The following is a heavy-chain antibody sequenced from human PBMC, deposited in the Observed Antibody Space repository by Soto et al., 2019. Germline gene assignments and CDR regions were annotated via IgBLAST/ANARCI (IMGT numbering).Heavy chain of an antibody. CDR3: ARDERHNWNFDY. D-gene: IGHD1-20*01. CDR1: GGSFSGYY. Sequence: PSETLSLTCAVYGGSFSGYYWSWIRQPPGKGLEWIGEINHSGGTNYNPSLKSRFTISVDTSKNQFSLKLSSVTAADTAVYYCARDERHNWNFDYWGQGTLVTVSS. CDR2: INHSGGT. J-gene: IGHJ4*02. V-gene: IGHV4-34*01.